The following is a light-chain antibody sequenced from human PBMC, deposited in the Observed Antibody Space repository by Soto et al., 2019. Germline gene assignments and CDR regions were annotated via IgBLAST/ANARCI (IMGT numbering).Light chain of an antibody. CDR3: QQYNDSFRYT. V-gene: IGKV1-5*01. CDR2: DAS. CDR1: QTISNW. Sequence: DIQMTQSPSTLSASVGDRVTITCRASQTISNWLAWYKQKPGKAPKLLIYDASSLHSGVPSRFSGSGSGTEFTLTISSLQPDDFATYYCQQYNDSFRYTFGQGTKLEIK. J-gene: IGKJ2*01.